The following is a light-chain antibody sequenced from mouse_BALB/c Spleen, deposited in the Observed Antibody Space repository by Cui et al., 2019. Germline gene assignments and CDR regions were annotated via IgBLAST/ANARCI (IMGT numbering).Light chain of an antibody. CDR3: QHFWSTPPT. CDR1: GDILNY. V-gene: IGKV12-41*01. J-gene: IGKJ1*01. Sequence: DIHMTQSPAYPSASVGETVTISCRARGDILNYLAWYQQKQGKSPQLLVYNAKTLADGVPSRFSGSGSGTQYSLKINSLQPEDFGSYYCQHFWSTPPTFGGGTKLEIK. CDR2: NAK.